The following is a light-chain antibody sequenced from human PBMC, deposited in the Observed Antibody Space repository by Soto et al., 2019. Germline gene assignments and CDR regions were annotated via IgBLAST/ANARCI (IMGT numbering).Light chain of an antibody. Sequence: DIQLTQSPSFLSASVGDRVTITCRASQGISTSLAWYQQKPGKAPKLLTYAASTLQTGVPSRFRGRGSGTEFTLTISSLQAEDFATYDCQQVNSYPITCGQGTRLEIK. CDR1: QGISTS. CDR3: QQVNSYPIT. J-gene: IGKJ5*01. CDR2: AAS. V-gene: IGKV1-9*01.